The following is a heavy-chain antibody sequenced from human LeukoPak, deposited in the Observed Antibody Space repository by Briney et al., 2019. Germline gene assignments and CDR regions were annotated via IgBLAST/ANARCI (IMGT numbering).Heavy chain of an antibody. CDR2: INHSGST. CDR1: GGSFSGYY. D-gene: IGHD6-19*01. J-gene: IGHJ5*02. Sequence: PSETLSLTCAVYGGSFSGYYWSWIRQPPGKGLEWIGEINHSGSTNYNPSLKSRVTISVDTSKNQFSLKLSSVTAADTAVYYCARDRGQWLLNWFDPWGQGTLVTVSS. CDR3: ARDRGQWLLNWFDP. V-gene: IGHV4-34*01.